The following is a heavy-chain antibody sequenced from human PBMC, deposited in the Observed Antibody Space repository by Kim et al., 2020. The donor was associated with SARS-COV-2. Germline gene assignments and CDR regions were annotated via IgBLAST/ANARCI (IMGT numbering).Heavy chain of an antibody. V-gene: IGHV4-39*01. CDR1: GGSVSSSTNY. CDR2: IYYSGTT. Sequence: SETLSLTCSVSGGSVSSSTNYWGWIRQPPGKGLEWVGSIYYSGTTYYSPSLKSRVTISVDTSNHQFSLKLSSVTAADTAVYYCARQTSYSSWSFFNYFDYWGQGTLVTVSS. D-gene: IGHD6-6*01. CDR3: ARQTSYSSWSFFNYFDY. J-gene: IGHJ4*02.